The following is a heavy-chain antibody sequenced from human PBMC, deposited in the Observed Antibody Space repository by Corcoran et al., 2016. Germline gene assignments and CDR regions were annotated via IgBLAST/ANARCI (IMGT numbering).Heavy chain of an antibody. J-gene: IGHJ4*02. CDR3: ARVLCSGGSCYGGFDY. CDR2: IYYSGST. Sequence: QVQLQESGPGLVKPSETLSLTCTVSGGSISSYYWSWIRQPPGKGLEWIGYIYYSGSTNYNPSLKSRVTISVDTSKNQFSLKLSSVTAAYTAVYYCARVLCSGGSCYGGFDYWGQGTLVTVSS. V-gene: IGHV4-59*01. D-gene: IGHD2-15*01. CDR1: GGSISSYY.